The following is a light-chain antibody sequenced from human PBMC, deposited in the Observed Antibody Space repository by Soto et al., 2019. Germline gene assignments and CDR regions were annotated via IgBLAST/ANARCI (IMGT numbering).Light chain of an antibody. V-gene: IGKV3-11*01. J-gene: IGKJ1*01. CDR2: DVS. Sequence: EIVLTQSPATLSLSPGERATLSCRASQSVSTYLAWYQQKAGQAPRLLIYDVSNRATGIPARFSGSGSGTDFTLTISSLEPEDFAVYYCQQRSTRPPWTFGQGTKVEI. CDR3: QQRSTRPPWT. CDR1: QSVSTY.